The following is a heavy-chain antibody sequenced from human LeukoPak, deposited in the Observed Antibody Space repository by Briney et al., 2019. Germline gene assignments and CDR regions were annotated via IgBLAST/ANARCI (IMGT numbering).Heavy chain of an antibody. Sequence: ASVKVSCKASGYTFTSYDINWVRQATGQGLEWMGWINTNTGNPTYAQGFTGRFVFSLDTAVSTAYLQISNLKAEDTAVYYCARDSGPAQYGDYKQYYFYPIDVWGQGTTVTVSS. CDR2: INTNTGNP. J-gene: IGHJ6*02. D-gene: IGHD4-17*01. V-gene: IGHV7-4-1*02. CDR1: GYTFTSYD. CDR3: ARDSGPAQYGDYKQYYFYPIDV.